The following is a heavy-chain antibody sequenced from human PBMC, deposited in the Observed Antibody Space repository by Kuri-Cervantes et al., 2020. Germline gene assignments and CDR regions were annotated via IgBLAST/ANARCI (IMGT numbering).Heavy chain of an antibody. Sequence: SETLSLTCTVSGGSISSGGYYWNWIRQHPGKGLEWIGYIYYSGSTYYNPSLKSRVTISVDTSKNQFSLKLSSVTAADTAVYYCASSRLGGDYYGSGPHYFDYWGQGTLVTVSS. J-gene: IGHJ4*02. CDR3: ASSRLGGDYYGSGPHYFDY. CDR1: GGSISSGGYY. D-gene: IGHD3-10*01. CDR2: IYYSGST. V-gene: IGHV4-39*01.